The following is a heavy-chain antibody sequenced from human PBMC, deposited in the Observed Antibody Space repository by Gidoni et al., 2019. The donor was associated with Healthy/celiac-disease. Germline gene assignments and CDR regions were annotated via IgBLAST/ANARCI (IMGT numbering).Heavy chain of an antibody. Sequence: QLPLPESVPGLVTPSEPLSLTCTVSGGSISSISYYWGWIRQPPGKGREWSGSIDYSGRTYYNPSRKSRVTISVDRSKNQVSRKLGSVTAAETAVYYWARRGSDCSGGSSYPRWFDPWGQGTLVTVSS. D-gene: IGHD2-15*01. V-gene: IGHV4-39*01. CDR2: IDYSGRT. J-gene: IGHJ5*02. CDR1: GGSISSISYY. CDR3: ARRGSDCSGGSSYPRWFDP.